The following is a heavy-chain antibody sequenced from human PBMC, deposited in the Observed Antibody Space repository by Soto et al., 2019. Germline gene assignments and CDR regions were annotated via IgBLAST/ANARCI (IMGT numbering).Heavy chain of an antibody. CDR1: GGSISSYY. CDR3: ARLSMVPLRTFDY. J-gene: IGHJ4*02. D-gene: IGHD3-10*01. Sequence: SETLSLTCTVSGGSISSYYWTWIRQPPGKGLEWIGYIYYTGSTNYNPSLKSRVTISVDTSKNQFSLKLSSVTAADTAVYYCARLSMVPLRTFDYWGQGTQVTVSS. CDR2: IYYTGST. V-gene: IGHV4-59*08.